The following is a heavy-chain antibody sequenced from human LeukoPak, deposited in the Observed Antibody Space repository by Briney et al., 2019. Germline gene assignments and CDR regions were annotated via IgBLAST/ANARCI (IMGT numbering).Heavy chain of an antibody. CDR2: ISSSSSYI. CDR1: GFTFSSYS. J-gene: IGHJ4*02. CDR3: ARGRENSGRYLVSYWDY. Sequence: GGSLRLSCAASGFTFSSYSMNWVRQAPGKGLEWVSSISSSSSYIYYADSVKGRFTISRDNAKNSLYLQMNSLRAEDTAVYYCARGRENSGRYLVSYWDYWGQGTLVTVSS. V-gene: IGHV3-21*01. D-gene: IGHD1-26*01.